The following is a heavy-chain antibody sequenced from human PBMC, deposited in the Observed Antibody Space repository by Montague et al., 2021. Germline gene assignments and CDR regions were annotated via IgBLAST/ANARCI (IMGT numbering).Heavy chain of an antibody. V-gene: IGHV3-74*01. CDR1: GFSFSSYW. J-gene: IGHJ3*02. Sequence: SLRLSCAASGFSFSSYWMHWVRQAPGKGLLWVSRITLDGSSKTFADSVKGRFTTSRDNAKATLYLQMNSLRVEDTAVYYCARNLASAAPGAFDIWGQGTMVTVSS. CDR2: ITLDGSSK. D-gene: IGHD6-13*01. CDR3: ARNLASAAPGAFDI.